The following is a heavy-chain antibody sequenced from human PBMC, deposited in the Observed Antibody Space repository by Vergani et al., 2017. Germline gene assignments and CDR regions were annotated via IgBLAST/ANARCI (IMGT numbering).Heavy chain of an antibody. CDR1: GGTFSSYA. J-gene: IGHJ3*02. CDR2: IIPIFGTA. V-gene: IGHV1-69*01. CDR3: AGGYDFWSGYSDAFDI. D-gene: IGHD3-3*01. Sequence: QVQLVQSGAEVKKPGSSVKVSCKASGGTFSSYAISWVRQAPGQGLEWMGGIIPIFGTANYAQKFQGRVTITADESTSTAYMELSSLRSEDTAVYYWAGGYDFWSGYSDAFDIWGQGTMVTVSS.